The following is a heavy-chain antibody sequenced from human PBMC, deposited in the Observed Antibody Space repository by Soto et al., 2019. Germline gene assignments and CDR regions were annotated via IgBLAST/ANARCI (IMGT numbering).Heavy chain of an antibody. V-gene: IGHV3-30-3*01. Sequence: GGSLRLSCAASGFTFSSYAMHWVRQAPGKGLEWVAVISYDGSNKYYADSVKGRFTISRDNSKNTLYLQMNSLRAEDTAVYYCARDASTYYDFWSGYPLDYWGQGTLVTVSS. CDR2: ISYDGSNK. CDR1: GFTFSSYA. D-gene: IGHD3-3*01. CDR3: ARDASTYYDFWSGYPLDY. J-gene: IGHJ4*02.